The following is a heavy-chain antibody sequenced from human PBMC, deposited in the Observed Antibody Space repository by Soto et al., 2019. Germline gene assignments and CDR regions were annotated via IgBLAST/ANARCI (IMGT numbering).Heavy chain of an antibody. CDR1: GFTFSSYA. J-gene: IGHJ6*02. V-gene: IGHV3-23*01. CDR3: AKQHGSGTPYYYSMDV. CDR2: ISGSGGSA. Sequence: VQLLESGGGLVQPGGSLRLSCAASGFTFSSYAMSWVRQAPGKGLEWVSTISGSGGSAYYADSVKGRFTISRDNSKNTLYLQMNSLRAEDTAVYYCAKQHGSGTPYYYSMDVWGQGTTVTVSS. D-gene: IGHD3-10*01.